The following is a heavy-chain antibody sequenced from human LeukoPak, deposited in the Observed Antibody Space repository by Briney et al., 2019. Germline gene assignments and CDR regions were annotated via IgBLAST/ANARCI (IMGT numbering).Heavy chain of an antibody. V-gene: IGHV1-2*02. CDR2: INPNSGGT. CDR1: GYTFTGYY. CDR3: AGGWATADFDY. D-gene: IGHD5-24*01. Sequence: APVKASCRASGYTFTGYYMHWVRQAPGQGLEWMGWINPNSGGTNYAQKFQGRVTMTRDTSISTAYMELSRLRSDDTAVYYCAGGWATADFDYWGQGTLVTVSS. J-gene: IGHJ4*02.